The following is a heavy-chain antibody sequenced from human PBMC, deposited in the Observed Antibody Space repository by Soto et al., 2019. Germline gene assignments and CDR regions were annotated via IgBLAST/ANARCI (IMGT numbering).Heavy chain of an antibody. CDR3: AKERGPAVAPTPLDY. V-gene: IGHV3-30*18. D-gene: IGHD6-19*01. J-gene: IGHJ4*02. CDR1: GFTFSSYG. CDR2: ISYDGSNK. Sequence: GGSLRLSCAASGFTFSSYGMHWVRQAPGKGLEWVAVISYDGSNKYYADSVKGRFTISRDNSKNTLYLQMNSLRAEDTAVYYCAKERGPAVAPTPLDYWGQGTLVTVSS.